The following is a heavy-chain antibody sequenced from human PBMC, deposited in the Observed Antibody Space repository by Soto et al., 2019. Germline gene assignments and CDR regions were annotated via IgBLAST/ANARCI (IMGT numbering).Heavy chain of an antibody. CDR2: IKSKTDGGTT. CDR1: GFTFSNAW. D-gene: IGHD2-2*01. Sequence: EVQLVESGGGLVKPGGSLRLSCAASGFTFSNAWMNWVRQAPGKGLEWVGRIKSKTDGGTTDYAAPVKGRFTISRDDSKNTLYLPMNSLKTEDTAVYYCTTEGMDCISTSCYAVGFDYWGQGTLVTVSS. CDR3: TTEGMDCISTSCYAVGFDY. V-gene: IGHV3-15*07. J-gene: IGHJ4*02.